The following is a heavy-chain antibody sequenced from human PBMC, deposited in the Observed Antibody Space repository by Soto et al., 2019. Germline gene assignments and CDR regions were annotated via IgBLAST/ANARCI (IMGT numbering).Heavy chain of an antibody. D-gene: IGHD4-17*01. CDR2: IYSGGST. Sequence: QLVESGGGLIQPGGSLRLSCTASGFTVRSNYMSWVRQAPGKGLEWVSVIYSGGSTYYGDSVKGRFTISTDNSKNTLYLQMNSLRAEDTAVYYCVRDYYGDYTHWGQGTLVTVSS. CDR3: VRDYYGDYTH. CDR1: GFTVRSNY. V-gene: IGHV3-53*01. J-gene: IGHJ4*02.